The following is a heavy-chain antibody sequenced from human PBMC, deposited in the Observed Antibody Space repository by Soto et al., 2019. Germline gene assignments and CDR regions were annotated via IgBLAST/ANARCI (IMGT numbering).Heavy chain of an antibody. J-gene: IGHJ6*02. D-gene: IGHD2-8*01. CDR2: ISAYNGNT. CDR3: ARGGKYCTISVCSFYGMDV. Sequence: QVQLVQSGAEVKKPGASVKVSCKASGYTFTSYGISWVRQAPGQGLEWMGWISAYNGNTNYAQKFQGRVTMTTDTSTSTAYMEVRSLRSDDTAVYYCARGGKYCTISVCSFYGMDVWGQGTTVTVSS. CDR1: GYTFTSYG. V-gene: IGHV1-18*01.